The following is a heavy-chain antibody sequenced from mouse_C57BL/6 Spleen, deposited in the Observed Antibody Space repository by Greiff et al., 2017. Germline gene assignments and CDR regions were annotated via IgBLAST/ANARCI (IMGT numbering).Heavy chain of an antibody. D-gene: IGHD2-10*02. V-gene: IGHV1-55*01. J-gene: IGHJ2*01. CDR1: GYTFTSYW. Sequence: VQLQQPGAELVKPGASVKMSCKASGYTFTSYWITWVKQRPGQGLEWIGYIYPGSGSTNYNEKFKGKATLTVDTSSSTAYMQLSSLTSEDSAVYYCARREYGPYYFDYWGKGTTLTVSS. CDR2: IYPGSGST. CDR3: ARREYGPYYFDY.